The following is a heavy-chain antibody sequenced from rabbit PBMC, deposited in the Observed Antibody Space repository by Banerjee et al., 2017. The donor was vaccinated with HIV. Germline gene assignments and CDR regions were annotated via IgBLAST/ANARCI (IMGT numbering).Heavy chain of an antibody. J-gene: IGHJ4*01. V-gene: IGHV1S40*01. D-gene: IGHD4-2*01. CDR3: ARGYDSGWDIYGGGIHYFNL. Sequence: VRQAPGKGLEWIACIYTRSTSTYYASWAKGRFTISKTSSTTVTLQMASLTAADTATYFCARGYDSGWDIYGGGIHYFNLWGPGTLVTVS. CDR2: IYTRSTST.